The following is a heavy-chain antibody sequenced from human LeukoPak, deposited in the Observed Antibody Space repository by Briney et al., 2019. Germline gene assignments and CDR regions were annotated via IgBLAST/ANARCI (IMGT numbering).Heavy chain of an antibody. CDR3: ARHFIGYSYGHSDY. J-gene: IGHJ4*02. CDR2: IYYSGSI. Sequence: SGTLSLTCTVSGGSISPYYWSWIRQTPGKGLEWIGYIYYSGSINYNPSLKSRVTISLDTSKNQFSLRLSSVTAADTAVYYCARHFIGYSYGHSDYWGQGTLVTVSS. CDR1: GGSISPYY. V-gene: IGHV4-59*08. D-gene: IGHD3-10*01.